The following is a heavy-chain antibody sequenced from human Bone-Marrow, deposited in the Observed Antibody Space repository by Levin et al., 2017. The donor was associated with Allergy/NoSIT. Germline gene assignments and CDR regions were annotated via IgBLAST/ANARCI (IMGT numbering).Heavy chain of an antibody. CDR3: ERVLQYSYYYTDV. J-gene: IGHJ6*03. CDR1: GVSITSGSYY. CDR2: SYTSGNI. Sequence: PSETLSLTCTVSGVSITSGSYYWSWIRQPAGMGLEWIGHSYTSGNITYNPSLKSRVTIILDTSKNQFSLKLRSVTAADTDVYYCERVLQYSYYYTDVWGKGAMVTVSS. D-gene: IGHD2-21*01. V-gene: IGHV4-61*09.